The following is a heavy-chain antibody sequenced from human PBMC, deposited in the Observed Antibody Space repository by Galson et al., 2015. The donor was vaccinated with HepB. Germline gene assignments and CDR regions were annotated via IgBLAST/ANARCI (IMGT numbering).Heavy chain of an antibody. CDR3: ARHGSRFRAFHI. Sequence: SETLSLTCTVSGGSISISSYYWGWIRQPPGKGLEWIGSIYYSGSTHYNPSLKSRVTISVDTSKNQFSLKLSSVTAADTAVYYCARHGSRFRAFHIWGQGTMVTVSS. CDR1: GGSISISSYY. D-gene: IGHD6-25*01. J-gene: IGHJ3*02. CDR2: IYYSGST. V-gene: IGHV4-39*01.